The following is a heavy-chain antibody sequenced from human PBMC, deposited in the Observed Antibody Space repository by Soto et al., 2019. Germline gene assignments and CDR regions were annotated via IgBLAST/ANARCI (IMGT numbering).Heavy chain of an antibody. Sequence: QVQLVQSGAEVKKPGASVKVSCKASGYTFTSYGISWVRQAPGQGLEWMGWISAYNGNTNYAQKLQGRVTMTTDTSTSTVYMELRSLRSDDTAVYYCARVPLIYGDYDEYYFDYWGQGTLVTVSS. V-gene: IGHV1-18*01. CDR1: GYTFTSYG. J-gene: IGHJ4*02. CDR2: ISAYNGNT. D-gene: IGHD4-17*01. CDR3: ARVPLIYGDYDEYYFDY.